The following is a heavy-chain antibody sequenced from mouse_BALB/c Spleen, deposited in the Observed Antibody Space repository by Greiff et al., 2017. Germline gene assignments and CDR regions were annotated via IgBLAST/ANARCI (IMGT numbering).Heavy chain of an antibody. V-gene: IGHV1-80*01. D-gene: IGHD3-2*02. J-gene: IGHJ4*01. CDR3: ARSGYRKNAMDY. CDR1: GYAFSSYW. Sequence: QVQLQQSGAELVRPGSSVKISCKASGYAFSSYWMNWVKQRPGQGLEWIGQIYPGDGDTNYNGKFKGKATMTADKSSSTAYMQLSSLTSEDSAVFFRARSGYRKNAMDYWGQGTSVTVSS. CDR2: IYPGDGDT.